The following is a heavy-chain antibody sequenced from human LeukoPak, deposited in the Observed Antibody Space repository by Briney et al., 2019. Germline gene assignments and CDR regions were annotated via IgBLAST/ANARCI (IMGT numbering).Heavy chain of an antibody. CDR3: ARGPPNYYQSSCGPHYFDY. CDR2: IYYSGST. J-gene: IGHJ4*02. D-gene: IGHD3-22*01. V-gene: IGHV4-59*01. CDR1: GGSISSYY. Sequence: SETLSLTCAVSGGSISSYYWSWIRLPPGKGLEWIGYIYYSGSTNYNPSLKSRVTISVDTSKNQFSLKLSSVTAADTAVYYCARGPPNYYQSSCGPHYFDYWGQGTLVTVSS.